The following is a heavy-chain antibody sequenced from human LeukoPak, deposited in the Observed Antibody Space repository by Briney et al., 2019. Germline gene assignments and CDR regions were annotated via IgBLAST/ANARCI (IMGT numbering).Heavy chain of an antibody. CDR3: AKDLYYSDSSGSFYYYYGMDV. Sequence: GGSLRLSCAAPGFTFSSYGMHWVRQAPGKGLEWVAVISYDGSNKYYADSVKGRFTISRDNSKTTLYLQMNSLRAEDTAVYYCAKDLYYSDSSGSFYYYYGMDVWGQGTTVTVSS. J-gene: IGHJ6*02. D-gene: IGHD3-22*01. CDR2: ISYDGSNK. CDR1: GFTFSSYG. V-gene: IGHV3-30*18.